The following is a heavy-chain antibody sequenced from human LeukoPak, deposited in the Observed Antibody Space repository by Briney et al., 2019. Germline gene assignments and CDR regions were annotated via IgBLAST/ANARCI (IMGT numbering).Heavy chain of an antibody. V-gene: IGHV3-7*01. J-gene: IGHJ4*02. Sequence: VANIKEDGIEINYVDSVKGRFTISRDNAKNSLYLQMNSLRVDDTAVYYCARDRGYSTFDYWGQGTLVTVSS. D-gene: IGHD4-23*01. CDR3: ARDRGYSTFDY. CDR2: IKEDGIEI.